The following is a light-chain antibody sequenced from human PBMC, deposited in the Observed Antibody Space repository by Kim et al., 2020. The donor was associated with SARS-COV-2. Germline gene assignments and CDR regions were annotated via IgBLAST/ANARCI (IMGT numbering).Light chain of an antibody. CDR2: YDS. CDR3: QVWDSSSDHRV. V-gene: IGLV3-21*04. J-gene: IGLJ2*01. CDR1: NFGSKS. Sequence: APGKTASITCGGNNFGSKSVHWYQQKPGQAPVLVIYYDSDRPSGIPERFSGSNSGNTATLTISRVEAGDEADYYCQVWDSSSDHRVFGGGTQLTVL.